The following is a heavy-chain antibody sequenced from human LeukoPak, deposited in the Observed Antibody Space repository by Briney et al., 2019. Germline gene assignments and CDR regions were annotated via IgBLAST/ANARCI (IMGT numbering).Heavy chain of an antibody. D-gene: IGHD2-2*01. Sequence: PGGSLRLSCAASGFTFSNAWMSWVRQAPGKGLEGVGRIKSKTDGGTTDYAAPVKGRFTISRDDSKNTLYLQMNGLKTEDTAVYYCTTGYCSRTSCYYFDYWGQGTLVTVSS. CDR1: GFTFSNAW. J-gene: IGHJ4*02. CDR3: TTGYCSRTSCYYFDY. CDR2: IKSKTDGGTT. V-gene: IGHV3-15*01.